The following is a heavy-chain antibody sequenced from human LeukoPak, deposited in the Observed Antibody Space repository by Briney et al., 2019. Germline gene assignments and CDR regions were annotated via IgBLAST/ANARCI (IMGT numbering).Heavy chain of an antibody. V-gene: IGHV4-4*07. J-gene: IGHJ2*01. CDR3: ARDLLYGYGGEPYWYFDL. CDR2: IYTSGST. D-gene: IGHD5-12*01. CDR1: GGSISSYY. Sequence: SETLSLTCTVSGGSISSYYWSWIRQPAGKGLEWIGRIYTSGSTNYNPSLKSRVTMSVDTSKNQFSLKLSSVTAADTAVYYCARDLLYGYGGEPYWYFDLWGRGTLVTVSS.